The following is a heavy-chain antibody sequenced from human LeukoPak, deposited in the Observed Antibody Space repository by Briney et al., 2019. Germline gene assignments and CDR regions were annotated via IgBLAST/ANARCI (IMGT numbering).Heavy chain of an antibody. D-gene: IGHD3-22*01. Sequence: SVKVSCKASGGTFSSYAISWVRQAPGQGLEWMGRIIPILGIENYAQKFQGRVTITADKSTSTAYMELSSLRSEDTAVYYCARDIPPNYYDSSGQLDYWGQGTLVTVSS. CDR2: IIPILGIE. CDR1: GGTFSSYA. J-gene: IGHJ4*02. V-gene: IGHV1-69*04. CDR3: ARDIPPNYYDSSGQLDY.